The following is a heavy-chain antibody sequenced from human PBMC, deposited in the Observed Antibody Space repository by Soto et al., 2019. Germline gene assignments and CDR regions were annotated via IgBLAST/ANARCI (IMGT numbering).Heavy chain of an antibody. D-gene: IGHD3-16*02. Sequence: QVQLVQSGAEVKKPGSSVKVSCKASGGTFSSYTIIWVRQAPGQGLEWMGRIISILGIANYAQKFQGRVTITADKSTSTAYMELSSLRSEDTAVYYCARSAWAGHLGELSFSSFPNWFYLWGQGTLVTVYS. V-gene: IGHV1-69*02. CDR3: ARSAWAGHLGELSFSSFPNWFYL. CDR1: GGTFSSYT. CDR2: IISILGIA. J-gene: IGHJ5*02.